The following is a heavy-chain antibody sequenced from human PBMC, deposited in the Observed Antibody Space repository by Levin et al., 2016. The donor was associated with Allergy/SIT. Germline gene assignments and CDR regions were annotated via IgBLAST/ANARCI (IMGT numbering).Heavy chain of an antibody. V-gene: IGHV4-39*01. J-gene: IGHJ4*02. D-gene: IGHD5-24*01. CDR2: IYYSGST. CDR3: ARHGMATEGYFDY. Sequence: WIRQPPGKGLEWIGSIYYSGSTYYNPSLKSRVTISVDTSKNQFSLKLSSVTAADTAVYYCARHGMATEGYFDYWGQGTLVTVSS.